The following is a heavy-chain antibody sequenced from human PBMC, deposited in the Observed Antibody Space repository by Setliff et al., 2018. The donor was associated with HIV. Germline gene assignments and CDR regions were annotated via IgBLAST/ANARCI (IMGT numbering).Heavy chain of an antibody. V-gene: IGHV4-39*01. Sequence: PSQTLSLTCAVSGVSISGSYYWAWIRQPPGKGLEWIGSTYFRGGTYSNPSLENRFSISIDTSENQISLKLYSVTAADTAIYYCGRHRVAARPSYFDLWGQGTRVTVSS. CDR3: GRHRVAARPSYFDL. CDR1: GVSISGSYY. CDR2: TYFRGGT. J-gene: IGHJ4*02. D-gene: IGHD6-6*01.